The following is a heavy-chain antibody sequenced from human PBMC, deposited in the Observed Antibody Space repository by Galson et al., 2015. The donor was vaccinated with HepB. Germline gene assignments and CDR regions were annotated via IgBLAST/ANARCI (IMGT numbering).Heavy chain of an antibody. V-gene: IGHV7-4-1*02. J-gene: IGHJ2*01. CDR2: INTNTGDP. CDR1: GYTFTRNA. CDR3: ARAFYDDYDAGDNWYFDH. Sequence: SVKVSCKASGYTFTRNAMNWVRQAPGQGLEWMGWINTNTGDPTYARGFTGRFVFSFDTSVSTAYLQISSLKAEDTAVYYCARAFYDDYDAGDNWYFDHWGRGTLVTVSS. D-gene: IGHD4-17*01.